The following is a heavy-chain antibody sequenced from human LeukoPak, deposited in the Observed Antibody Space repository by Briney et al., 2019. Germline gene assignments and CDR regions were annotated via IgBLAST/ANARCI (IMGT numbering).Heavy chain of an antibody. CDR1: GYTFTGYY. J-gene: IGHJ3*02. CDR2: INPNSGGT. V-gene: IGHV1-2*02. D-gene: IGHD1-26*01. Sequence: ASVKVSCKASGYTFTGYYMHWVRQAPGQGLEWMGWINPNSGGTNYEQKFQGRVTMTRDTSISTAYMELSRLRSDDTAVYYCARVRVGATTGDAFDIWGQGTMVTVSS. CDR3: ARVRVGATTGDAFDI.